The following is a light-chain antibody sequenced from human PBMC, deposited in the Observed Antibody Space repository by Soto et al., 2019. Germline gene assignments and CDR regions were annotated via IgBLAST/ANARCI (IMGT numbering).Light chain of an antibody. J-gene: IGKJ5*01. V-gene: IGKV1-39*01. Sequence: DIQMTQSPSSLSASVGDRVTITCRASQSIDSYLNWYQQKPGRAPKLLIYAADSLQSGVPSRGSGSGSGTDFTLTISSLQHEEFATYYCQQSYSTPITFGQGTRLEI. CDR3: QQSYSTPIT. CDR1: QSIDSY. CDR2: AAD.